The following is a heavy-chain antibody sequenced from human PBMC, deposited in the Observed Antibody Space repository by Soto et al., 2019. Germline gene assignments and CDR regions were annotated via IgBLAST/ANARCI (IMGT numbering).Heavy chain of an antibody. Sequence: QVQLVQSGAEVKKPGSSVKVSCKASGGTFSSYAISWVRQAPGQGLEWMGGIIPIFGTANYAQKFQGRVTITADESTSTAYMALSSLRSEDTAVYYCATDRTTVTGGLYWFDPWGQGTLVTVSS. CDR3: ATDRTTVTGGLYWFDP. CDR2: IIPIFGTA. V-gene: IGHV1-69*12. J-gene: IGHJ5*02. D-gene: IGHD4-17*01. CDR1: GGTFSSYA.